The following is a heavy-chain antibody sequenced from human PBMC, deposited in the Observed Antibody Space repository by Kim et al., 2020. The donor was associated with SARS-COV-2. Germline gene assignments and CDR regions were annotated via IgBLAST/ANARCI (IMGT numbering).Heavy chain of an antibody. V-gene: IGHV1-3*01. Sequence: NTKYSQKFQGRVTITRDTSASTAYMELSSLRSEDTAVYYCAIDSSGYYDYWGQGTLVTVSS. CDR2: NT. J-gene: IGHJ4*02. CDR3: AIDSSGYYDY. D-gene: IGHD3-22*01.